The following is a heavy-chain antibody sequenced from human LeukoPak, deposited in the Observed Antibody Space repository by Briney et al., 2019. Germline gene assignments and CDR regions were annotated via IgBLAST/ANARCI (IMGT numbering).Heavy chain of an antibody. V-gene: IGHV1-18*04. Sequence: ASVKVSCKASGYTFTSYGISWVRQAPGQGLEWMGWISAYNGNTNYAQKLQGRVTMTTDISTSTAYMELRSLRSDDTAVYYCARESRYYGSGSFDYWGQGTLVTVSS. J-gene: IGHJ4*02. CDR3: ARESRYYGSGSFDY. CDR2: ISAYNGNT. D-gene: IGHD3-10*01. CDR1: GYTFTSYG.